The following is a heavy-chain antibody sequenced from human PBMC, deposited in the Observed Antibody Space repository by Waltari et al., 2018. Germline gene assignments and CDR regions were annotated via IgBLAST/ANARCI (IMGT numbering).Heavy chain of an antibody. CDR3: AKGTYFLTIFGVTITDL. Sequence: EVQLLESGGGLVQPGGSLRLSCAASGFTFSSYAMSWVRQAPGKGLEWVSVISGSGGRTYYADSVKGRFTISRDNSKNTLYLQMSSLRAEDTAVYYCAKGTYFLTIFGVTITDLWGQGTLVTVSS. V-gene: IGHV3-23*01. D-gene: IGHD3-3*01. CDR2: ISGSGGRT. CDR1: GFTFSSYA. J-gene: IGHJ5*02.